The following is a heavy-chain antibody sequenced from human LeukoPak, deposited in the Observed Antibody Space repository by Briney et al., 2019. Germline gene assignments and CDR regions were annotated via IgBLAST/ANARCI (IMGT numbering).Heavy chain of an antibody. CDR1: GFTFSSYW. J-gene: IGHJ4*02. CDR2: IKQTGSER. Sequence: GGSLRPSCATSGFTFSSYWMSWVRQAPGQGLEWVANIKQTGSERYYVDSVKGRFTISRDDAKNSLYLQMNSLRVEDTAVYYCARTGHSSGWSAYFDYWGQGTLVTVSS. V-gene: IGHV3-7*01. CDR3: ARTGHSSGWSAYFDY. D-gene: IGHD6-19*01.